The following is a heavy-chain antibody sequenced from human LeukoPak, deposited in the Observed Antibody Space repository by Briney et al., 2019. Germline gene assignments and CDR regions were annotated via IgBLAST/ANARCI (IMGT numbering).Heavy chain of an antibody. D-gene: IGHD3-10*01. CDR3: ARGYGSGSYYPANFDY. CDR2: IFHTGST. Sequence: SETLSLTCTVSGDSISSGNYWGWIRQPPGKGLEWIGSIFHTGSTYYNPSLKSRVTISVDRSKNQFSLKLSSVTAADTAVYYCARGYGSGSYYPANFDYWGQGTLVTVSS. V-gene: IGHV4-38-2*02. CDR1: GDSISSGNY. J-gene: IGHJ4*02.